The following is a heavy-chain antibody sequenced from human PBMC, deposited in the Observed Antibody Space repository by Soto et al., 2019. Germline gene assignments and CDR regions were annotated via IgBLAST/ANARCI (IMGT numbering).Heavy chain of an antibody. CDR2: ISSSGSTI. CDR1: GFTFSDYY. J-gene: IGHJ3*02. CDR3: ASAIAVALRGAFDI. D-gene: IGHD6-19*01. V-gene: IGHV3-11*01. Sequence: GGSLRLSCAASGFTFSDYYMSWIRQAPGKGLEWVSYISSSGSTIYYADSVKGRFTISRDNAKNSLYLQMNSLRAGDTAVYYCASAIAVALRGAFDIWGQGTMVTVSS.